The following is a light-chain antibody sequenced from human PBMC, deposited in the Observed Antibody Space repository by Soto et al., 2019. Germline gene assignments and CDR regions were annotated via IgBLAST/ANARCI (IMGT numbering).Light chain of an antibody. CDR3: QQYISYWT. J-gene: IGKJ1*01. CDR2: DAS. V-gene: IGKV1-5*01. CDR1: QRISTW. Sequence: DVRITQSPSTLSGSIGDGVTITCRASQRISTWLAWYQQKPGKAPKLLISDASSLETGVPSRFSGSGSGTEFTLTINSLQPDDFATYYCQQYISYWTFGQGGKVDIK.